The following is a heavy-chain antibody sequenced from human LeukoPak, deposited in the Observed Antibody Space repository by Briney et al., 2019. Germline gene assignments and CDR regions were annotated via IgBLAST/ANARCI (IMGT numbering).Heavy chain of an antibody. D-gene: IGHD5-18*01. V-gene: IGHV4-59*08. CDR2: IYYTGST. J-gene: IGHJ6*03. CDR3: ARVRTGYSYGYYYYYMDV. CDR1: GGSVSDYY. Sequence: SETLSLTCTISGGSVSDYYWSWIRQSPGKGLEWIGYIYYTGSTTYNPSLKSRVTISADTSKNQFSLKLSSLTAADTAVYYCARVRTGYSYGYYYYYMDVWGKGTTVTVSS.